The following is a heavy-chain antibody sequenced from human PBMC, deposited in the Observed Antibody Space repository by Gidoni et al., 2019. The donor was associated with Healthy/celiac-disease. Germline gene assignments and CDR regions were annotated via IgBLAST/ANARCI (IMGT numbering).Heavy chain of an antibody. CDR2: INPSGGST. Sequence: QVQLVQSGAEVKKPGASVKVSCKASGYTFTSYYRHWVRQAPGQGLEWMGIINPSGGSTSHAQKFQGRVTMTRDTSTSTVYMELSSLRSEDTAVYYCASLGSGSYYGYWGQGTLVTVSS. V-gene: IGHV1-46*03. CDR1: GYTFTSYY. J-gene: IGHJ4*02. CDR3: ASLGSGSYYGY. D-gene: IGHD1-26*01.